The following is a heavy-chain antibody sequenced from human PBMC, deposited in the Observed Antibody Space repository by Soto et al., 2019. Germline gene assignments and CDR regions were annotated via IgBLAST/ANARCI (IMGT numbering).Heavy chain of an antibody. CDR1: GYTFTRYG. V-gene: IGHV1-18*01. CDR2: INTYNGNT. CDR3: AMVDVYVTPSPRDV. Sequence: QVQLVQSGAEVKNPGASVKVSCKASGYTFTRYGIGWARQAPGQGLEWMGWINTYNGNTNYAQNVQGRVTLTTDTPTSTAYMGLRSLRSNDTAIYYCAMVDVYVTPSPRDVWGQGPTVIVSS. J-gene: IGHJ6*02. D-gene: IGHD2-8*01.